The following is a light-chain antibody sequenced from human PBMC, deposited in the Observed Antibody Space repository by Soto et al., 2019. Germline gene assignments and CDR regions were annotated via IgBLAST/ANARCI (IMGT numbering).Light chain of an antibody. V-gene: IGKV1-39*01. CDR1: QSVSRNY. Sequence: RQSPGTLSLSTGEGATLSCRASQSVSRNYLAWYQQKPGKAPRLLINAASNLQSGVPSRFRGSGSETDFTLTITSLQPEDFTTYYCQQSYTTPRTFGQGTKVDTK. J-gene: IGKJ1*01. CDR3: QQSYTTPRT. CDR2: AAS.